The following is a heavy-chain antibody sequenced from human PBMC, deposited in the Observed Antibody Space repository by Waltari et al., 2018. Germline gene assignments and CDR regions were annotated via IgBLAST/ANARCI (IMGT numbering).Heavy chain of an antibody. Sequence: EVQLLESGGGLVQPGGSLRLSCAASGFTFSSYAMSWVRQAPGKGLEWVSAISGSGGSTYYADSVKGRFTISRDNSKNTLYLQMNSLRAEDTAVYYCTKGRSGWSWYFDLWGRGTLVTVSS. CDR3: TKGRSGWSWYFDL. CDR1: GFTFSSYA. CDR2: ISGSGGST. J-gene: IGHJ2*01. D-gene: IGHD6-19*01. V-gene: IGHV3-23*01.